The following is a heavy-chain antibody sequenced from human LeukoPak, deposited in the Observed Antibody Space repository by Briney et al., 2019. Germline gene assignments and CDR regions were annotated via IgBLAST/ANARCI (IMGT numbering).Heavy chain of an antibody. J-gene: IGHJ4*02. V-gene: IGHV4-59*08. D-gene: IGHD3-10*01. CDR1: GGSISSYY. Sequence: PSETLSLTCTVPGGSISSYYWSWIRQPPGKGLEWIGYIYYSGSTDYNPSLKSRVTISVDTSKNQFSLKLSSVTAADTAVYYCARREAINYYGSGSYLYWGQGTLVTVSS. CDR2: IYYSGST. CDR3: ARREAINYYGSGSYLY.